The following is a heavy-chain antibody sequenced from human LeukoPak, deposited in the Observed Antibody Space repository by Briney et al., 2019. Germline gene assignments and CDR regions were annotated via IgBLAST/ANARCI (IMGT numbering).Heavy chain of an antibody. CDR2: IYHRGTA. J-gene: IGHJ4*02. Sequence: SETLSLTSTVSKDSISRGCYYWSWILQNPGKGLEWIGYIYHRGTAYYNPTLKSRVTISVDTSKKHFSLNLSSVTAADTAVYYCARVVSGYGNLDCWGQGILVTVSS. CDR1: KDSISRGCYY. V-gene: IGHV4-31*03. CDR3: ARVVSGYGNLDC. D-gene: IGHD6-13*01.